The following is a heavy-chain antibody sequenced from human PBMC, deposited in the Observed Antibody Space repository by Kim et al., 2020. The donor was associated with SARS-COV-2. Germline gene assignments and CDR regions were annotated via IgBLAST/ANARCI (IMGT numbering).Heavy chain of an antibody. D-gene: IGHD3-22*01. V-gene: IGHV3-11*04. Sequence: KGRFTNSRNNAKNSLYLQMNSLRAEDTAVYYCARDGNYYDSSGYSNFDYWGQGTLVTVSS. J-gene: IGHJ4*02. CDR3: ARDGNYYDSSGYSNFDY.